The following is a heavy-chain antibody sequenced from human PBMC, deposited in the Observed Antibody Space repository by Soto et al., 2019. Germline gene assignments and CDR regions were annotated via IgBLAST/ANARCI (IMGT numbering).Heavy chain of an antibody. CDR3: ARGGVYGSGAHQVDYYYGMDV. D-gene: IGHD3-10*01. Sequence: PGGSLRLSCAASGFTFSSYGMHWVRQAPGKGLEWVAVIWYDGSNKYYADSVKGRFTISRDNSKNTLYLQMNSLRAEDTAVYYCARGGVYGSGAHQVDYYYGMDVWGQGTTVTVSS. V-gene: IGHV3-33*01. J-gene: IGHJ6*02. CDR2: IWYDGSNK. CDR1: GFTFSSYG.